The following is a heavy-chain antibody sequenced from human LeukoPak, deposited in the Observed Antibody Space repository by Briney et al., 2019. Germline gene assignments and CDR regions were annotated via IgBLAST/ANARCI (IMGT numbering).Heavy chain of an antibody. CDR1: GXTFSSYA. J-gene: IGHJ1*01. CDR3: AKGEQWLVLYFQH. D-gene: IGHD6-19*01. Sequence: PGGSLRLSCAVSGXTFSSYAMSWVRQAPGKGLEWVAAISGSGGGTDYADSVKGRFTISRDNSNNTLYLQMNSLRAEDTAVYYCAKGEQWLVLYFQHWGQGTLVTVSS. CDR2: ISGSGGGT. V-gene: IGHV3-23*01.